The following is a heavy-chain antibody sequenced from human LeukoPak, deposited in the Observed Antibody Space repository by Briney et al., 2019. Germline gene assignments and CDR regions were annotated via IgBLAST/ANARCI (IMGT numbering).Heavy chain of an antibody. CDR3: AKLGAYSVYYYMDV. V-gene: IGHV3-11*01. Sequence: GGSLRLSCAASGFTFSDYYMGWIRQAPGKGLEWVSYISSSGSTIYYADSVKGRFTISRDNSKNTLYLQMNSLRAEDTAVYYCAKLGAYSVYYYMDVWGKGTTVTVSS. D-gene: IGHD1-26*01. CDR2: ISSSGSTI. CDR1: GFTFSDYY. J-gene: IGHJ6*03.